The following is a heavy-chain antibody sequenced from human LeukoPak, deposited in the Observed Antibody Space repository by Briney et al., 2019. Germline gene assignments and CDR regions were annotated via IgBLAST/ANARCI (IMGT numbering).Heavy chain of an antibody. CDR3: ARELPTGTDYFDY. V-gene: IGHV3-30*03. D-gene: IGHD3-10*01. CDR1: GFTFGSYG. Sequence: GGSLRLSCAASGFTFGSYGMHWVRQAPGKGLEWVAVISYDGSNKYYADSVKGRFTISRDNSKNTLYLQMNSLRAEDTAVYYCARELPTGTDYFDYWGQGMLVTVSS. CDR2: ISYDGSNK. J-gene: IGHJ4*02.